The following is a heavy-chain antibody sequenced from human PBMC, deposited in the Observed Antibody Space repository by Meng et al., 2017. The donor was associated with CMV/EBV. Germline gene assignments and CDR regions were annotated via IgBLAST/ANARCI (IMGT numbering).Heavy chain of an antibody. CDR2: IYSDGKT. CDR3: ARDPTVTTGYFDR. V-gene: IGHV3-53*01. J-gene: IGHJ2*01. D-gene: IGHD4-17*01. Sequence: CAASGFTVSSNYMNWVRQAPGKGLEWVSIIYSDGKTNYADSVKGRFTISRDNSKNTLFLQMNSLRAEDTAVYYCARDPTVTTGYFDRWGRGTLVTVSS. CDR1: GFTVSSNY.